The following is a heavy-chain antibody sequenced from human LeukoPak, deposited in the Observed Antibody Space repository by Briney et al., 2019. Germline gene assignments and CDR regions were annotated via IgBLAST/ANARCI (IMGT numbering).Heavy chain of an antibody. CDR3: AREIGSSGSYPAFDI. Sequence: ASVKVSCKASGYTFTSYDINWVRQATGQGLEWMGWINPNSGGTNYAQKFQGRVTMTRDTSISTAYMELSRLRSDDTAVYYCAREIGSSGSYPAFDIWGQGTIVTVSS. CDR1: GYTFTSYD. CDR2: INPNSGGT. D-gene: IGHD1-26*01. J-gene: IGHJ3*02. V-gene: IGHV1-2*02.